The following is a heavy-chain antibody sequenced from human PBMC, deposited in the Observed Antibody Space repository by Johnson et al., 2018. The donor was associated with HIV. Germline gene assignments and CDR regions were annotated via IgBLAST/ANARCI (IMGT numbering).Heavy chain of an antibody. V-gene: IGHV3-30*03. CDR3: ARDREQLVRYAFDI. D-gene: IGHD6-6*01. CDR2: VSYDASNK. J-gene: IGHJ3*02. CDR1: GFTVSSNY. Sequence: QMQLVESGGGLVQPGGSLRLSCAASGFTVSSNYMSWVRQAPGKGLEWVAVVSYDASNKYYADSVKGRFTISRDNSKNTLYLQMNSLRAEDTAVYYCARDREQLVRYAFDIWGQGTLVIVSS.